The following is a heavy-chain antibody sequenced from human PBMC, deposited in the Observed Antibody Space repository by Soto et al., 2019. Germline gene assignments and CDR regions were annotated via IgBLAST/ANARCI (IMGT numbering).Heavy chain of an antibody. V-gene: IGHV4-38-2*01. J-gene: IGHJ1*01. CDR3: AVGYCGSASCSREYFQH. CDR2: IYHSGSP. CDR1: GYSISSGYY. D-gene: IGHD2-2*01. Sequence: SETLSLTCAVSGYSISSGYYWAWLRQPPGKGLEWIGTIYHSGSPFHNPSLKSRVTISVDTSKNQFSLKLRSVTAADTALYYCAVGYCGSASCSREYFQHWGQG.